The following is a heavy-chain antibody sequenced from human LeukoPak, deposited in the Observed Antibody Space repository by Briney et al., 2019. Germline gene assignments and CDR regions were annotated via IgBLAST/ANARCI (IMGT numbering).Heavy chain of an antibody. Sequence: GSLRLSCAASGFTFSSYAMHWVRQAPGKGLEWVAVISYDGSNKYYADSVKGRFTISRDNAKNSLYLQMNSLRAEDTAIYYCARDQGGGTSYWGQGTLVTVSS. CDR2: ISYDGSNK. CDR1: GFTFSSYA. CDR3: ARDQGGGTSY. J-gene: IGHJ4*02. V-gene: IGHV3-30*04. D-gene: IGHD2-15*01.